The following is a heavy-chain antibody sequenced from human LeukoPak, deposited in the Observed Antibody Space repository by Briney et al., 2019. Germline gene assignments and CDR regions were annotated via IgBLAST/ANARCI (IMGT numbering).Heavy chain of an antibody. D-gene: IGHD6-6*01. Sequence: GASVKVSCKASGYTFTGYYMHWVRQAPGQGLEWMGWINPNSGGTNYAQKFQGRVTMTRDTSISTAYMELSRLRSDDTAVYYCARDSYPYSSSSLFDYWGQGTLVTVSS. J-gene: IGHJ4*02. V-gene: IGHV1-2*02. CDR1: GYTFTGYY. CDR2: INPNSGGT. CDR3: ARDSYPYSSSSLFDY.